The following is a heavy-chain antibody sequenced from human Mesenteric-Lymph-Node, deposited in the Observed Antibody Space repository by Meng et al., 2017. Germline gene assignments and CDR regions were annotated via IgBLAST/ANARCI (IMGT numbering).Heavy chain of an antibody. CDR2: ISSSSSYI. J-gene: IGHJ4*02. Sequence: GGSLRLSCAASGFTFSSYSMNWVRQAPGKGLEWVSSISSSSSYIYYADSVKGRFTISRDNAKNSLYLQMNSLRAEDTAVYYCAREYSSGWTLDYWGQGTLVTVSS. D-gene: IGHD6-19*01. V-gene: IGHV3-21*01. CDR1: GFTFSSYS. CDR3: AREYSSGWTLDY.